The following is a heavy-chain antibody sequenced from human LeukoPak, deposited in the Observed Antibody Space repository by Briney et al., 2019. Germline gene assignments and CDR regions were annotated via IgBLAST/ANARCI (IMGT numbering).Heavy chain of an antibody. V-gene: IGHV1-18*01. CDR3: ARAVDYYYYYYMGV. D-gene: IGHD3-9*01. J-gene: IGHJ6*03. CDR1: GYTFTSYG. Sequence: ASVKVSCKASGYTFTSYGISWVRQAPGQGLEWMGWISAYNGNTNCAQKLQGRVTMTTDTSTSTAYMGLRSLRSDDTAVYYCARAVDYYYYYYMGVGGKGTTVTVSS. CDR2: ISAYNGNT.